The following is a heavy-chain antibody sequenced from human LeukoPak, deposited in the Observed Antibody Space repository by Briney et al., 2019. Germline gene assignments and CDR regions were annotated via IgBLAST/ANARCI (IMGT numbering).Heavy chain of an antibody. D-gene: IGHD3-3*01. CDR2: LTDSGGST. J-gene: IGHJ6*03. CDR3: AKHQYPTPPRFTVFVGDTYYYYMDV. CDR1: GLTLTSHP. V-gene: IGHV3-23*01. Sequence: GGSLRLSCAASGLTLTSHPMSWVRQAPGKGLEWVSSLTDSGGSTYYADSVKGRFTISRDNSKNTLYLQMNSLRAEDTAEYYCAKHQYPTPPRFTVFVGDTYYYYMDVWGKGTTVTVSS.